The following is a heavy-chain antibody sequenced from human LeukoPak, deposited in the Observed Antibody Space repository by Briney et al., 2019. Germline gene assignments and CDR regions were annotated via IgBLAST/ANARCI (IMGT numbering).Heavy chain of an antibody. V-gene: IGHV3-7*03. J-gene: IGHJ4*02. CDR1: GFTFSSYW. Sequence: GGSLRLSCVASGFTFSSYWMSWVRQAPGKGLEWVANMKQDGSEKYYVDSVKGRFTISRDNAKNSLYLQMNSLRAEDTAVYYCARASWEYYFDYWGQGTLVTVSS. CDR3: ARASWEYYFDY. D-gene: IGHD1-26*01. CDR2: MKQDGSEK.